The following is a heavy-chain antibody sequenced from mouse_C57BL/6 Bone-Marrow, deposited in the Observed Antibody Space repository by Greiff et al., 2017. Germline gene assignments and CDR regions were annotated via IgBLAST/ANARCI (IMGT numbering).Heavy chain of an antibody. Sequence: DVKLVESGGDLVKPGGSLKLSCAASGFTFSSYGMSWVRQTPDKRLEWVATISSGRSYTYYPDSVKGRFTITRDNAKNTLYLQMSSLKSEDTAMYYCARRGGGTMDYWGQGTSVTVSS. J-gene: IGHJ4*01. V-gene: IGHV5-6*02. CDR1: GFTFSSYG. CDR3: ARRGGGTMDY. CDR2: ISSGRSYT.